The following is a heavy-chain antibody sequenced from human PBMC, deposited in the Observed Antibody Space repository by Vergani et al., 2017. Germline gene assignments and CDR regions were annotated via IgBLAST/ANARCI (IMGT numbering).Heavy chain of an antibody. V-gene: IGHV3-23*01. D-gene: IGHD3-22*01. J-gene: IGHJ4*02. CDR3: AKAITMIVVVTDFDY. Sequence: EVQLLESGGGLVQPGGSLRLSCAASGFTFSSYAMSWVRQVPGKGLEWVSAISGSGGSTYYADSVKGRFTISRDNSKNTLYLQMNSLRAEDTAVYYCAKAITMIVVVTDFDYWGQGTLVTVSS. CDR1: GFTFSSYA. CDR2: ISGSGGST.